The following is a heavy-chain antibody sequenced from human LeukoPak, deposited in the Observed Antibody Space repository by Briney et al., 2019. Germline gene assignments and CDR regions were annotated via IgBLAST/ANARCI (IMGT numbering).Heavy chain of an antibody. V-gene: IGHV3-23*01. CDR2: ISGSGGST. CDR3: AKDDWESYGYKCAFDI. J-gene: IGHJ3*02. CDR1: GFTFSSYA. D-gene: IGHD5-18*01. Sequence: GGSLRLSCAASGFTFSSYAVSWVRQAPGKGLEWVSAISGSGGSTYYADSVKGRFTISRDNSKNTLYLQMNSLRAEDTAVYYCAKDDWESYGYKCAFDIWGQGTMVTVSS.